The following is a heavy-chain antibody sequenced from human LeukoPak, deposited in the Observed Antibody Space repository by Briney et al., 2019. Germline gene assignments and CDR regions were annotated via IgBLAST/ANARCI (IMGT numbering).Heavy chain of an antibody. V-gene: IGHV3-43D*03. CDR3: AKDYDVLTGAVDS. CDR2: INWDATAA. D-gene: IGHD3-9*01. CDR1: GITFSSYG. Sequence: PGGTLRLSCAASGITFSSYGMSWVRQPPGKPLEWVSLINWDATAAYYADSVKGRFTVSRDNHKNSLSLQMNSLRPEDTALYYCAKDYDVLTGAVDSWGHGTLVTVSS. J-gene: IGHJ5*01.